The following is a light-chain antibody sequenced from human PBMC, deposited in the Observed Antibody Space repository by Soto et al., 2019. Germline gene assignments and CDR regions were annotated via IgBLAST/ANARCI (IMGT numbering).Light chain of an antibody. CDR3: AAWDDSLNGVV. V-gene: IGLV1-44*01. CDR1: SSNIGSKT. Sequence: QSVLTQPPSASETPGQRVTISCSGSSSNIGSKTVSWYQQLPGTAPKPLIYSNNQRPSGVPDRFSGSKSGTSASLAISGLQSEDESDYFCAAWDDSLNGVVFGGGTKLTVL. J-gene: IGLJ3*02. CDR2: SNN.